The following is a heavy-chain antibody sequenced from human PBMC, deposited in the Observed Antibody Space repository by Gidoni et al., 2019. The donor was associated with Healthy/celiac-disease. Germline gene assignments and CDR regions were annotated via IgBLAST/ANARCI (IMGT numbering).Heavy chain of an antibody. CDR2: ISYDGSNK. CDR1: GFTFSSSA. CDR3: ARAPLRVLMVYATPYFDY. D-gene: IGHD2-8*01. J-gene: IGHJ4*02. Sequence: QVQLVESGGGVFQPGRSLSLSCAASGFTFSSSALHWVRQAPGKGLEWVAVISYDGSNKYYADAVKGRFTISRDNSKNTLYLQMNSLRAEDTAVYYCARAPLRVLMVYATPYFDYWGQGTLVTVSS. V-gene: IGHV3-30*04.